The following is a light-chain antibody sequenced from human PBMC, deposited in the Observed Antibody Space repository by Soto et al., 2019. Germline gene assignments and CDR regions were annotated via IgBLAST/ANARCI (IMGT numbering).Light chain of an antibody. CDR3: QHRSNSPPTWT. Sequence: EIVLTQSPATLPLSPGERATLSCRASQRIGTYLAWYQQKPGQAPRLLIYDSSNRATGIPPRFSGSGSGTDFTLTISSLESEDFAVYFCQHRSNSPPTWTCGQGTKVEIK. CDR1: QRIGTY. CDR2: DSS. J-gene: IGKJ1*01. V-gene: IGKV3-11*01.